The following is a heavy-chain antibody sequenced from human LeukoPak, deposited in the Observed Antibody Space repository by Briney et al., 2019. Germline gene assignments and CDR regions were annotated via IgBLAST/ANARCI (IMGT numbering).Heavy chain of an antibody. CDR1: GGSFTFTSHA. J-gene: IGHJ3*02. CDR3: AGFFYDDSGDAFDI. D-gene: IGHD3-22*01. V-gene: IGHV1-69*13. Sequence: SVKVSCKASGGSFTFTSHAISWVRQAPEQGLEWMGGIIPIYGSATYAQKFQGRVTITSDESTRTVYMELSSLRPEDSAVHYCAGFFYDDSGDAFDIWGQGTMVTVSS. CDR2: IIPIYGSA.